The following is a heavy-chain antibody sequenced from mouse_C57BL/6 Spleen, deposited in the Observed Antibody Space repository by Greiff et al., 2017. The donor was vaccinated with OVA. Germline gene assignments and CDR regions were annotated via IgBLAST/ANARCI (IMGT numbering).Heavy chain of an antibody. CDR3: ARSYYGSSYRGFDY. Sequence: QVQLQQSGAELVKPGASVKISCKASGYAFSSYWMNWVKQRPGKGLEWIGQIYPGDGDTNYNGKFKGKATLTADKSSSTAYMQLSSLTSEDSAVYFCARSYYGSSYRGFDYWGQGTTLTVSS. D-gene: IGHD1-1*01. CDR1: GYAFSSYW. V-gene: IGHV1-80*01. CDR2: IYPGDGDT. J-gene: IGHJ2*01.